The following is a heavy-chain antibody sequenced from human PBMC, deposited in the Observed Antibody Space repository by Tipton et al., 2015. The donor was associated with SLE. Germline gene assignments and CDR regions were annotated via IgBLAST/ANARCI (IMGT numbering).Heavy chain of an antibody. CDR1: GGSISSYY. J-gene: IGHJ5*02. Sequence: GLVKPSETLSLTCTVSGGSISSYYWSWIRQPPGKGLEWIGYIYFSGSTNYNPSLKSRVTISVDTSKKQFSLKLSSVTAADTAVYYCARVVKGSSWYWFDPWGQGTLVTVSS. CDR3: ARVVKGSSWYWFDP. V-gene: IGHV4-59*01. CDR2: IYFSGST. D-gene: IGHD6-13*01.